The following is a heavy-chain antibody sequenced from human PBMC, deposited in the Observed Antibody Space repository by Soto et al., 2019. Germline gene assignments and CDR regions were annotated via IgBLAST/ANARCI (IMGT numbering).Heavy chain of an antibody. CDR1: SGSISPYY. D-gene: IGHD6-13*01. CDR3: AGGAAADYFDY. V-gene: IGHV4-4*07. Sequence: SETLSLTCTVSSGSISPYYWCWIRQPAGKGLEWIGRIYSSGSTLYNPSLKSRVTMSVDTSKNQFSLKLSSVTAADTAVYYCAGGAAADYFDYWGQGTLVTVSS. CDR2: IYSSGST. J-gene: IGHJ4*02.